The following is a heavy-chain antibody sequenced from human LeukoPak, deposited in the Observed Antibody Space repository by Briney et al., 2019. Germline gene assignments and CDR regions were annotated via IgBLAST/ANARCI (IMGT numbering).Heavy chain of an antibody. J-gene: IGHJ4*02. CDR1: GGSISSGGYY. CDR3: ARGIRSSSRYFDY. V-gene: IGHV4-31*03. Sequence: SETLSLTCTVSGGSISSGGYYWSWIRQYPGEGLEWIGYFYYSGSTYYNPSLKSRVSISVDTSKNQFSLTLSSGTAADTAVYYCARGIRSSSRYFDYWGQGTLVTVSS. D-gene: IGHD6-13*01. CDR2: FYYSGST.